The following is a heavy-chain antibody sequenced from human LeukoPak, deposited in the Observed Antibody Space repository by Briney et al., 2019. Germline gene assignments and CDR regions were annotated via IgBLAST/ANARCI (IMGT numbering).Heavy chain of an antibody. V-gene: IGHV3-23*01. CDR3: AREGYCSSTSCYGRYYYYGMDV. Sequence: PGGSLRLSCAASGFTFSSSAMSWVRQAPGKGLEWVSAISNNGGYTYYADSVQGRFTISRDNSKSTLCLQMNSLRAEDTAVYYCAREGYCSSTSCYGRYYYYGMDVWGQGTTVTVSS. CDR1: GFTFSSSA. D-gene: IGHD2-2*01. J-gene: IGHJ6*02. CDR2: ISNNGGYT.